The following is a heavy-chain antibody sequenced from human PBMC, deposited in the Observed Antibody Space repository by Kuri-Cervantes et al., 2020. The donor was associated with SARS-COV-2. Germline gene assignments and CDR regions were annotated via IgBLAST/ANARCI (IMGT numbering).Heavy chain of an antibody. Sequence: LSLTCAASGFTFSGHWIHWVRQAPGKGLVWVSRINPDGSYTNNADSVKGRFTLSRDNAKNMLYLQMNSLRVEDTAVYYCAKDPYSSGPEGWFDPWGQGTLVTVSS. CDR2: INPDGSYT. D-gene: IGHD6-19*01. J-gene: IGHJ5*02. V-gene: IGHV3-74*01. CDR1: GFTFSGHW. CDR3: AKDPYSSGPEGWFDP.